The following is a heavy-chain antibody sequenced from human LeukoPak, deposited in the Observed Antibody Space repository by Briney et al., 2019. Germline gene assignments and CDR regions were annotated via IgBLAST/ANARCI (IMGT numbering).Heavy chain of an antibody. CDR2: IYHSGST. V-gene: IGHV4-30-2*01. CDR1: GGSISSGGYS. Sequence: PSETLSLTCAVSGGSISSGGYSWSGIRQPPGKGLEWIGYIYHSGSTYYNPSLKSRVTISVDRSKNQFSLKLSSVTAADTAVYYCARGSGYDLISPGYYDYWGRGTLVTVSS. CDR3: ARGSGYDLISPGYYDY. J-gene: IGHJ4*02. D-gene: IGHD5-12*01.